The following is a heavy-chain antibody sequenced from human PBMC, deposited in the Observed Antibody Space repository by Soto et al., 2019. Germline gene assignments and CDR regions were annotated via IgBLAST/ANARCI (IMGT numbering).Heavy chain of an antibody. V-gene: IGHV4-38-2*02. CDR2: LYSGTT. Sequence: SETLSLTCAVSGYSISSGYYWAWIRQPPGKGLQWIGSLYSGTTYYNPSLESRLIISIDTSRNQFSLSLNSVTAADTAVYFCAREPYLPMARNDFWGQGAQGTAPQ. J-gene: IGHJ4*02. D-gene: IGHD3-10*01. CDR3: AREPYLPMARNDF. CDR1: GYSISSGYY.